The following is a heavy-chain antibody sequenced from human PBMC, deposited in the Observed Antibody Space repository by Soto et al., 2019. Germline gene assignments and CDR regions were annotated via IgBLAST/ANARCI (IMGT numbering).Heavy chain of an antibody. Sequence: GGSLRLSCAASGFTFRNYIMAWVRQAPGKGLEWVSAITGGGGITSYADSVKGRFTISRENSRNTLYLQTKTLRADDTAVYYCARVTTAYSSGWGYFDYWGQGTLVTVSS. D-gene: IGHD6-19*01. J-gene: IGHJ4*02. V-gene: IGHV3-23*01. CDR1: GFTFRNYI. CDR2: ITGGGGIT. CDR3: ARVTTAYSSGWGYFDY.